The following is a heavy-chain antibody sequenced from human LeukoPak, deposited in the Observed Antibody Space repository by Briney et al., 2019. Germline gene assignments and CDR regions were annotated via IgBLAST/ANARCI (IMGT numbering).Heavy chain of an antibody. CDR1: GFTFSSYA. V-gene: IGHV3-23*01. CDR2: IGAGGTFT. CDR3: VREMLGELLQPLDS. Sequence: PGGSLRLSCTASGFTFSSYAMSWVRQAPGKGLEWVSGIGAGGTFTYYADSMKGRFTISRETAKNSLFLQMNNLRAGDTAVYFCVREMLGELLQPLDSWGQGTLVTVSS. D-gene: IGHD3-10*02. J-gene: IGHJ4*02.